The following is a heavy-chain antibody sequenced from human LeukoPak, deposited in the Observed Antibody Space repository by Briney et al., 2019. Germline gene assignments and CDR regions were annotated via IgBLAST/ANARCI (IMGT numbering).Heavy chain of an antibody. J-gene: IGHJ4*02. CDR2: INPNSGST. CDR3: ARGMVNSSGWPPGSD. Sequence: ASVKVSCKASGYTFTGYYMHWVRQAPGQGLEWMGWINPNSGSTNYAQKFQGRVTMTRDTSISTAYMEPSRLRSDDTAVYYCARGMVNSSGWPPGSDWGQGTLVTVSS. V-gene: IGHV1-2*02. D-gene: IGHD6-19*01. CDR1: GYTFTGYY.